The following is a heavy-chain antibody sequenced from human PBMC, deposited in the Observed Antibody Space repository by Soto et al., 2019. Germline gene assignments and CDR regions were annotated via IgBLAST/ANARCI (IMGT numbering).Heavy chain of an antibody. V-gene: IGHV2-5*02. J-gene: IGHJ4*02. D-gene: IGHD1-26*01. CDR2: IYRDDDK. Sequence: QITLKESGPTLVKPTQTLTLTCTVSGFSLTTNGVGVGWFRQPPGKALEWLALIYRDDDKRYRPSLQSRVTFTRDNTKNKVVLTMTNMDPVDTATYYCAHTVARGAYWETFDYWGQGALVTVSS. CDR1: GFSLTTNGVG. CDR3: AHTVARGAYWETFDY.